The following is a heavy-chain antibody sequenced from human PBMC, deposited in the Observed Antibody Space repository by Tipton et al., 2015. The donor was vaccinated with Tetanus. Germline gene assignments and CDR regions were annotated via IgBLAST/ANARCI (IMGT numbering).Heavy chain of an antibody. CDR3: VRDAPNWGKYDY. D-gene: IGHD7-27*01. Sequence: SLRLSCAASGFIFSDFGMNWVRQAPGRGLEWVSAISSSGSTYIYYADSVKGRFIISTDNFKNTLYLQMDSLRAEDTAVYYCVRDAPNWGKYDYWGQGALVTVSS. J-gene: IGHJ4*02. CDR2: ISSSGSTYI. V-gene: IGHV3-21*04. CDR1: GFIFSDFG.